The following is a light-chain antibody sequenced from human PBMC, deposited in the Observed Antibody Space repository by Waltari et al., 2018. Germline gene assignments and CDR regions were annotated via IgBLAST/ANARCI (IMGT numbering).Light chain of an antibody. CDR2: QNN. Sequence: SYELTQPPSVSVSPGQTASIPCPGDKLGDKYASWYQQKPGQSPVLVIHQNNKRPSGIPERFSGSNSGNTATLTISGTQAMDEADYYCHAWDSSTVVFGGGTKLTVL. J-gene: IGLJ2*01. V-gene: IGLV3-1*01. CDR3: HAWDSSTVV. CDR1: KLGDKY.